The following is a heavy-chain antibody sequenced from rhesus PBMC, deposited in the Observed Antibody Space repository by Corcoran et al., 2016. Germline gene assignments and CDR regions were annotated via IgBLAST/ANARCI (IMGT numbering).Heavy chain of an antibody. CDR2: ITFSGST. D-gene: IGHD4-29*01. CDR3: AREGVAVLGYWYFDI. CDR1: GYSISSDYY. J-gene: IGHJ2*01. V-gene: IGHV4-122*02. Sequence: QVQLQESGPGLVKPSETLSLTCAVSGYSISSDYYWSWIRQPPGKGLEWIGYITFSGSTTSTPSLKSRVTISRDPSKNPFSLKLSSVTAADTAVYYCAREGVAVLGYWYFDIWGPGTPITISS.